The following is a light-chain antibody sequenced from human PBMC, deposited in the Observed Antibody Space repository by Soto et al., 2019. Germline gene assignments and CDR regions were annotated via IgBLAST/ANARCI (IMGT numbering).Light chain of an antibody. V-gene: IGKV1-9*01. CDR3: QRLSHA. Sequence: IQLTQSPSSLSASVGARVPITCRASQGISNYVAWYQQKPGKAPKLLIYAASTLQSGVPSRFSGSGSGTDFTLTISSLQPEDFATYYCQRLSHAFGGGTKVEI. CDR1: QGISNY. CDR2: AAS. J-gene: IGKJ4*01.